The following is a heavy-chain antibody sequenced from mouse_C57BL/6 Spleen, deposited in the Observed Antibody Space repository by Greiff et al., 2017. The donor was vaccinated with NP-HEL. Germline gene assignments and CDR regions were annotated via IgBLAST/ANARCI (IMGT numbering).Heavy chain of an antibody. D-gene: IGHD2-2*01. CDR1: GYTFTSYG. Sequence: VQLQQSGAELARPGASVKLSCRASGYTFTSYGISWVKQRTGQGLEWIGEIYPRSGNTYYNEKFKGKATLTADKSSSTAYMELRSLTSEDSAVYFCAREGSTMVTTFDYWGQGTTLTVSS. CDR2: IYPRSGNT. V-gene: IGHV1-81*01. J-gene: IGHJ2*01. CDR3: AREGSTMVTTFDY.